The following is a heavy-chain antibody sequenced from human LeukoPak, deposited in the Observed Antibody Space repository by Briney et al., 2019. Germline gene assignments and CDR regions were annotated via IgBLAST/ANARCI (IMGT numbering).Heavy chain of an antibody. Sequence: SETLSLTCTVSGGSISSYYWSWIRQPPGKGLEWIGYIYYSGSTNCNPSLKSRVTISVDTSKNQFSLKLSSVTAADTAVYYCARRTTGYTRGYFDYWGQGTLVTVSS. D-gene: IGHD1-14*01. CDR3: ARRTTGYTRGYFDY. V-gene: IGHV4-59*08. CDR2: IYYSGST. J-gene: IGHJ4*02. CDR1: GGSISSYY.